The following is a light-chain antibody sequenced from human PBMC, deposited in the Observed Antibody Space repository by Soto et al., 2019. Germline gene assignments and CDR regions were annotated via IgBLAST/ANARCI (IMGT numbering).Light chain of an antibody. Sequence: AIRMTQSPSSFSASTGDRVTIPCRASQGISSYLAWYQQKPGKAPKLLVYAASTLQSGVPSSFSSSGSGTDFTLTISCLQTEDCATYYCQQYYSYPFTFGPGTQVDI. CDR3: QQYYSYPFT. CDR1: QGISSY. J-gene: IGKJ3*01. V-gene: IGKV1-8*01. CDR2: AAS.